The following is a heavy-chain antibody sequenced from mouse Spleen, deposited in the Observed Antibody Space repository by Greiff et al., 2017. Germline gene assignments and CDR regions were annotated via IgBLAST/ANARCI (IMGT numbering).Heavy chain of an antibody. CDR3: ARESFYYGNYGGAMDY. CDR1: GYTFTSYT. D-gene: IGHD2-1*01. CDR2: INPSSGYT. Sequence: VQLQQSAAELARPGASVKMSCKASGYTFTSYTMHWVKQRPGQGLEWIGYINPSSGYTEYNQKFKDKTTLTADKSSSTAYMQLSSLTSEDSAVYYCARESFYYGNYGGAMDYWGQGTSVTVSS. V-gene: IGHV1-4*02. J-gene: IGHJ4*01.